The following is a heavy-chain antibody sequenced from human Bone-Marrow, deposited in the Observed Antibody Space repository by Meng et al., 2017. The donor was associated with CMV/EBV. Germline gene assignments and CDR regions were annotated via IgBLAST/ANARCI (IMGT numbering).Heavy chain of an antibody. Sequence: VQLEESALGLVRPSETPSLTGTGSGGSISSYYWSWIRQPAGKGLEWIGRIYTSGSTNYNPSLKSRVTMSVDTSKNQFSLKLSSVTAADTAVYYCARSWEGQQPIDYWGQGTLVTVSS. CDR3: ARSWEGQQPIDY. CDR1: GGSISSYY. J-gene: IGHJ4*02. CDR2: IYTSGST. V-gene: IGHV4-4*07. D-gene: IGHD6-13*01.